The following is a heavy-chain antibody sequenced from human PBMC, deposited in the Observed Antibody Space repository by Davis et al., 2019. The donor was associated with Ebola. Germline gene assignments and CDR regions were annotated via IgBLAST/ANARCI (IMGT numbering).Heavy chain of an antibody. D-gene: IGHD5-24*01. J-gene: IGHJ2*01. CDR1: GFTFSDYY. CDR2: ISSSSSYT. Sequence: GESLKISCAASGFTFSDYYMSWIRQAPGKGLEWVSYISSSSSYTNYADSVKGRFTISRDNAKNSLYLQMNSLRAEDTAVYYCARRRWLQLNWYFDLWGRGTLVTVSS. V-gene: IGHV3-11*03. CDR3: ARRRWLQLNWYFDL.